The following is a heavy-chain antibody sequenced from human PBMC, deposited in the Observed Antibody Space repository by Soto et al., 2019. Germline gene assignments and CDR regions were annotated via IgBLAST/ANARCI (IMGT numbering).Heavy chain of an antibody. Sequence: QVQLQESGPGLVKPSETLSLTCTVSGDSFSGYYWSWVRQPAGKGLEWIGRVYTSGNTDYNPSLKSRVTVSVDTSKNQFSLKLNSVTAADPAVYYCAREARETVGDGYWCDPWGQGTLGTVSS. CDR1: GDSFSGYY. CDR2: VYTSGNT. CDR3: AREARETVGDGYWCDP. V-gene: IGHV4-4*07. D-gene: IGHD2-21*02. J-gene: IGHJ5*02.